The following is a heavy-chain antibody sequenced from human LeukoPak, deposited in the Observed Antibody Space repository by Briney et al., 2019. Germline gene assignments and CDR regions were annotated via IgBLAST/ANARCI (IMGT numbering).Heavy chain of an antibody. J-gene: IGHJ3*02. D-gene: IGHD6-6*01. Sequence: PGGSLRLSCAASGFTFSSYSMNWVRQAPGKGLEWVSSISSSSSYIYYADSVKSRFTISRDNAKNSLYLQMNSLRAEDTAVYYCARDLGQLVGLEYAFDIWGQGTMVTVSS. V-gene: IGHV3-21*01. CDR2: ISSSSSYI. CDR3: ARDLGQLVGLEYAFDI. CDR1: GFTFSSYS.